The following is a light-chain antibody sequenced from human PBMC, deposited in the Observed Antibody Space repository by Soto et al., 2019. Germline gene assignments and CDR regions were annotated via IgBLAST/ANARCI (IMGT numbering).Light chain of an antibody. CDR2: AAS. Sequence: DIQMTQSPSSVSASVGDRVTITCRASQGISSWLVWYQQKPGKAPKFLIYAASSLQSGVPSRFSGSGSGTDFTLTISNLQPEDFATYYCQQANSFPLTFGGGTKVEIK. V-gene: IGKV1-12*01. CDR1: QGISSW. J-gene: IGKJ4*01. CDR3: QQANSFPLT.